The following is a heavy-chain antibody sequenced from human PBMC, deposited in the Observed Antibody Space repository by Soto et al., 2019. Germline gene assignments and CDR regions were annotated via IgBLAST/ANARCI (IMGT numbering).Heavy chain of an antibody. CDR1: GYTFTGYY. V-gene: IGHV1-2*02. J-gene: IGHJ6*02. CDR2: INPNSGGT. CDR3: AREYISSSHYYYYGMDV. D-gene: IGHD6-6*01. Sequence: GASVKVSCKASGYTFTGYYMHWVRQAPGQGLEWMGWINPNSGGTNYAQKFQGRVTMTRDTSISTAYMELSRLRSDDTAVYYCAREYISSSHYYYYGMDVWGQRTTVTVSS.